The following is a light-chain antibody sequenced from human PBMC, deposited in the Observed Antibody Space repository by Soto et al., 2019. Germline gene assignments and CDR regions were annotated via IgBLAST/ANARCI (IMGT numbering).Light chain of an antibody. Sequence: QSVLTQPPSVSAAPGQKVTISCSGSSSNIGNNYVSWCQHLPGTAPKLLIYDNNKRPSGIPDRFSGSKSGTSATLGITGLQTGDEADYYCGTWDSSLTAVVFGGGTKVTVL. V-gene: IGLV1-51*01. CDR1: SSNIGNNY. CDR3: GTWDSSLTAVV. CDR2: DNN. J-gene: IGLJ3*02.